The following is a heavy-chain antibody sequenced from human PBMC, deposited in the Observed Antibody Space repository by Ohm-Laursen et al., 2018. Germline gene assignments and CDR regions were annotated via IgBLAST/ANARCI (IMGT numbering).Heavy chain of an antibody. Sequence: SLRLSCTASGFTFSNYAMSWARQAPGQGLEWVSYISSTGITKSYADSVKGRFTISRDNAKSSLYLQMNSLKAGDTAVYYCARDVSGREQFDYWGQGTLVIVSS. V-gene: IGHV3-11*01. CDR1: GFTFSNYA. J-gene: IGHJ4*02. CDR3: ARDVSGREQFDY. CDR2: ISSTGITK. D-gene: IGHD3-10*01.